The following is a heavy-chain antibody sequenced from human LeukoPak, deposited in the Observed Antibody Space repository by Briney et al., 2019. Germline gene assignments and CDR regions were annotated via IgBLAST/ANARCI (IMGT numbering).Heavy chain of an antibody. CDR2: IYYSGST. Sequence: PSETLSLTCTVSGGSISSFYWSWIRQPPGKGLEWIGYIYYSGSTNYNPSLKSRVTISVDTSKNQFSLKLSSMTAADTAVYYCATGGYQLLADAFDIWGQGTMVTVSS. CDR3: ATGGYQLLADAFDI. V-gene: IGHV4-59*01. D-gene: IGHD2-2*01. J-gene: IGHJ3*02. CDR1: GGSISSFY.